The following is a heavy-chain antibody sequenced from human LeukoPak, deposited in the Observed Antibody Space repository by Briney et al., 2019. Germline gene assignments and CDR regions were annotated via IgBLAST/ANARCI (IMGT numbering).Heavy chain of an antibody. V-gene: IGHV3-23*01. CDR3: ARLGRQYPVDY. J-gene: IGHJ4*02. D-gene: IGHD1-1*01. CDR2: ISGSGGTT. Sequence: QPGGSLRLSCAASDFSFITYAMSWVRQAPGKGLEWVSAISGSGGTTYYADSVKGRFTISRDDSKNMLYLQINSLRPEDTAVYYCARLGRQYPVDYWGQGTLVTVSS. CDR1: DFSFITYA.